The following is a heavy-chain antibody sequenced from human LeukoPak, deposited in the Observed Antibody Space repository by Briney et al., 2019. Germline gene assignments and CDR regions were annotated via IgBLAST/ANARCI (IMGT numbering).Heavy chain of an antibody. Sequence: ASVKVSCKASGYTFTSYDINWVRQATGQGLEWMVWMNPNSGNTGYAQKFQGRVTMTRNTSISTAYMELSSLRSEDTAVYYCARSKGSYEAAPPGYWGQGTLVTVSS. CDR2: MNPNSGNT. D-gene: IGHD6-6*01. V-gene: IGHV1-8*01. J-gene: IGHJ4*02. CDR3: ARSKGSYEAAPPGY. CDR1: GYTFTSYD.